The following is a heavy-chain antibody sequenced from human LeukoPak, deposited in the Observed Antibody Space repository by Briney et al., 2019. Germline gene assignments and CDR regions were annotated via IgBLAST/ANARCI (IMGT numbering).Heavy chain of an antibody. D-gene: IGHD3-16*01. J-gene: IGHJ4*02. V-gene: IGHV3-74*01. CDR3: ARVRMGDDFNPFDY. CDR1: GFTFSSFW. Sequence: PGGSLRLSCAASGFTFSSFWIYWVRHAPGKGLVWFSRINSDGSETIYADSVKGRFTISRDNAKNTLYLQMNSLRAEDTAVYYCARVRMGDDFNPFDYWGQGTLVTVSS. CDR2: INSDGSET.